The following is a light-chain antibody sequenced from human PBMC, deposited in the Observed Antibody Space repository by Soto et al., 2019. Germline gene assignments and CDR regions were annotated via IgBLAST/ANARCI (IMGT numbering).Light chain of an antibody. Sequence: QSVLTQSHSASASLGASVTLTCTLSSGHCSYAIAWHQQQPEKGPRYLMKLNSDGSHSKGDGIPDRFSGSSSGAERYLTISSLQAEDEADYYCHTWGGGPGVFGGGTQLTVL. CDR2: LNSDGSH. CDR3: HTWGGGPGV. CDR1: SGHCSYA. J-gene: IGLJ7*01. V-gene: IGLV4-69*01.